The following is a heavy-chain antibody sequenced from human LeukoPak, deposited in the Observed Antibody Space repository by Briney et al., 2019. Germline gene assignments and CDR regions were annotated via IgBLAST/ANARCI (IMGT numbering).Heavy chain of an antibody. CDR2: IYHSGST. J-gene: IGHJ4*02. V-gene: IGHV4-4*02. Sequence: SGTLSLTCAVSGGSISSSNWWSWVRQPPGKGLEWIGEIYHSGSTNYNPSLKSRVTISVDKSKNQFSLKLSSVTAADTAVYYCARDVAAAGSAHFDYWGQGTLSPSPQ. D-gene: IGHD6-13*01. CDR1: GGSISSSNW. CDR3: ARDVAAAGSAHFDY.